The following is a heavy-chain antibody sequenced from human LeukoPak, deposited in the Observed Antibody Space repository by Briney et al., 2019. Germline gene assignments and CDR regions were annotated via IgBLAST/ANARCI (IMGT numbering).Heavy chain of an antibody. CDR2: IYYSGST. V-gene: IGHV4-39*01. D-gene: IGHD6-13*01. J-gene: IGHJ5*02. CDR3: ARQGSRQQLIGWFDP. CDR1: GGSISSSSYY. Sequence: SETLSLTCTVSGGSISSSSYYWGWIRQPPGKGLEWIGSIYYSGSTYYNPSLKSRVTISVDTSKNQFSLKLSSVTAADTAVYYCARQGSRQQLIGWFDPWGQGTLVTVSS.